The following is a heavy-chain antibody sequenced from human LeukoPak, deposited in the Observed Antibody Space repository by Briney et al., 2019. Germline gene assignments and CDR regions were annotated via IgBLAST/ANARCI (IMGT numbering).Heavy chain of an antibody. CDR3: ARAYYYDSSGYVFRI. CDR2: IYYSGST. Sequence: SETLSLTCAVYGGSFSGYYWSWIRQPPGKGLEWIGYIYYSGSTYYNPSLKSRVSISVDTSKNQFSLKLSSVTAADTAVYYCARAYYYDSSGYVFRIWGQGTMVTVSS. J-gene: IGHJ3*02. CDR1: GGSFSGYY. V-gene: IGHV4-30-4*08. D-gene: IGHD3-22*01.